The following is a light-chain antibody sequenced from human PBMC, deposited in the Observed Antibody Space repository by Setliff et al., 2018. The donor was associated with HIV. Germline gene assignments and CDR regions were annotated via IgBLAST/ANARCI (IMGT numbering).Light chain of an antibody. J-gene: IGKJ1*01. Sequence: DIVMTQSPDSLAVSLGERATINCKSSQSILYSSNNKNYLAWYQQKPGQPPKLLIYWASTRESGVPDRFSGSGSGTDFTLTISSLQAEDVAVYYCHQYYSTPTFGQGTKVDI. CDR2: WAS. V-gene: IGKV4-1*01. CDR3: HQYYSTPT. CDR1: QSILYSSNNKNY.